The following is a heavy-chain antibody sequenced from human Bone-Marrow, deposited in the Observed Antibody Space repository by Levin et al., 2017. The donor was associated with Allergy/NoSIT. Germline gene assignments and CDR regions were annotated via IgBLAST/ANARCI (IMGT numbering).Heavy chain of an antibody. CDR1: GFTVSSHY. CDR2: IYSGGST. V-gene: IGHV3-53*01. CDR3: ARSPYYYYYMDV. J-gene: IGHJ6*03. Sequence: GESLKISCAASGFTVSSHYMSWVRQAPGKGLEWVSVIYSGGSTYYADSVKGRFTISRDNSKNTLYLQMNSLRAEDTAVYYCARSPYYYYYMDVWGKGTTVTVSS.